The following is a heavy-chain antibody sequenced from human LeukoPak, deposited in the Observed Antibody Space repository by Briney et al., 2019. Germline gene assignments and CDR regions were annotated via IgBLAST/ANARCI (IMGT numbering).Heavy chain of an antibody. V-gene: IGHV3-30-3*01. J-gene: IGHJ4*02. CDR1: GFTFSSYA. Sequence: PGGSLRLSCAASGFTFSSYAMHWVRQAPGKGLEWMAVISYDGSNKYYADSVKGRFTISRDNSKTTLYLQMNSLRAEDTAVYYCAKDLTYYYDSTGYYFDYWGQGTLVTVSS. CDR2: ISYDGSNK. CDR3: AKDLTYYYDSTGYYFDY. D-gene: IGHD3-22*01.